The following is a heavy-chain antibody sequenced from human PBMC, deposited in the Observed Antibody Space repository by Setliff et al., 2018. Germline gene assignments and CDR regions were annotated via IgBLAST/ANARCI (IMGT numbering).Heavy chain of an antibody. CDR3: ARLEKDYGDHVRKSLDY. Sequence: ASVKVSCKASGYTFTSYYMHWVRQAPGQGLEWMGIINPSGGSTSYAQKFQGRVTMTRETSTSTVYMELSSLRSEDTAMYYCARLEKDYGDHVRKSLDYWGQGTLVTVSS. V-gene: IGHV1-46*01. D-gene: IGHD4-17*01. J-gene: IGHJ4*02. CDR2: INPSGGST. CDR1: GYTFTSYY.